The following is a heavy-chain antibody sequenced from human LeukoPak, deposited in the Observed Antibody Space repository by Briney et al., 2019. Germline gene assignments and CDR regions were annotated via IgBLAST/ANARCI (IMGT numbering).Heavy chain of an antibody. CDR2: IRSSDSTT. CDR3: AKRADSSAHSFDY. D-gene: IGHD3-22*01. V-gene: IGHV3-48*04. CDR1: GFSFSRYG. J-gene: IGHJ4*02. Sequence: GGSLRLSCAASGFSFSRYGMKWVRQAPGKGLEGLSYIRSSDSTTYYADSVKGRFTIARDNAKNSLYLQMDSLRVEDTAVYYCAKRADSSAHSFDYWGQGPLVTVSS.